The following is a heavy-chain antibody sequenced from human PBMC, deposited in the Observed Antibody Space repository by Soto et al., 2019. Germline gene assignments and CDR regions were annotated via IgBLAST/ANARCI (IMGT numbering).Heavy chain of an antibody. V-gene: IGHV4-30-4*01. D-gene: IGHD1-26*01. J-gene: IGHJ4*02. Sequence: QVQLQESGPGLVEPSQTLSLNCTVSGASISSGDFYWSLVRQSPDKGLEWIGHISYNGRSYYNPSLKSRVTMSVDPSNNQFSVKLTSVIPADTAVYFCTRSGKSLLDYWGQGALVAVSA. CDR3: TRSGKSLLDY. CDR2: ISYNGRS. CDR1: GASISSGDFY.